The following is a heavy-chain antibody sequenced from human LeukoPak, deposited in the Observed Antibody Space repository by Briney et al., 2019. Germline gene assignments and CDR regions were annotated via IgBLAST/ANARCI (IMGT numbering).Heavy chain of an antibody. CDR2: ITADGGST. V-gene: IGHV3-23*01. Sequence: GGSLRLSCAVSGFTFRSYAMNWVRQAPGKGLEWAAAITADGGSTHYTTSVKGRFIISRDTPKNTLSLQMNSLRAEDTAVYYCARDLSTTLAYCGGDCYFSWGQGTMVTVSS. CDR3: ARDLSTTLAYCGGDCYFS. D-gene: IGHD2-21*02. J-gene: IGHJ3*01. CDR1: GFTFRSYA.